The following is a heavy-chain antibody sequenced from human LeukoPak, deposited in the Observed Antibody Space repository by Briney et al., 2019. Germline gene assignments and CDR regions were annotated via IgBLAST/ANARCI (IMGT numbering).Heavy chain of an antibody. J-gene: IGHJ4*02. CDR2: IYSDGST. CDR3: SRARGGDGLPFDY. Sequence: PGGSLRLSCAASGFTVSNNSMSWVRQAPGTGLEWVSLIYSDGSTSYADSVRGRFTISRDNSKNTLYLHMNSLRAEDTAVYYCSRARGGDGLPFDYWGQGTLATVSS. D-gene: IGHD3-16*01. V-gene: IGHV3-53*01. CDR1: GFTVSNNS.